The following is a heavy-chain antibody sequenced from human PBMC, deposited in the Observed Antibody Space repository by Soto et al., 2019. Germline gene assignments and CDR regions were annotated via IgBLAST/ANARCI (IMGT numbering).Heavy chain of an antibody. CDR1: GFSLSTTGVG. Sequence: QITLKESGPTLVKPTQTLTLTCTFSGFSLSTTGVGVGWIRQPPGKALEWLALIYWDDDKRYSPSLKSRLTIIXDXSXXXVVLTMTXXXXXXXXXXYCIHMWGXXXXXXXWG. CDR2: IYWDDDK. CDR3: IHMWGXXXXXXX. D-gene: IGHD3-16*01. V-gene: IGHV2-5*02. J-gene: IGHJ1*01.